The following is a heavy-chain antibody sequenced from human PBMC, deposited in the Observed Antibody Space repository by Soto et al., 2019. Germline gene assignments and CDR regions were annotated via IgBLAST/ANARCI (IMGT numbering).Heavy chain of an antibody. CDR3: ARETGENWTYEAH. Sequence: PSETLSLTCTVSGGSVSSGSYYWSWIRQPPGKGLEWIGYIYYSGSTNYNPSFKSRVTMSIDTSRNHFSLNLQSATAADTALYYCARETGENWTYEAHWGPGTLVTVSS. J-gene: IGHJ1*01. CDR1: GGSVSSGSYY. D-gene: IGHD1-7*01. CDR2: IYYSGST. V-gene: IGHV4-61*03.